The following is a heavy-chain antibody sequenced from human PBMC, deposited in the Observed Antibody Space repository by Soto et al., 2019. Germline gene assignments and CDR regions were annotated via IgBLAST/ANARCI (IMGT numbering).Heavy chain of an antibody. J-gene: IGHJ6*02. CDR1: GFTFSSYA. CDR3: AKGVRFLEWLSPLDV. D-gene: IGHD3-3*01. V-gene: IGHV3-23*01. CDR2: ISGSGGST. Sequence: PGGSLRLSCAASGFTFSSYAMSWVRQAPGKGLEWVSAISGSGGSTYYADSVKGRFTISRDNSKNTLYLQMNSLRAEDTAVYYCAKGVRFLEWLSPLDVWGQGTTVTVSS.